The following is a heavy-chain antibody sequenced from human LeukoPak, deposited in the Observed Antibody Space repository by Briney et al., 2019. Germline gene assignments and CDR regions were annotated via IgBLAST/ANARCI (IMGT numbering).Heavy chain of an antibody. CDR1: GGTFSSYA. CDR3: ARDSVDIVVVPAAINWFDP. V-gene: IGHV1-69*01. J-gene: IGHJ5*02. D-gene: IGHD2-2*01. CDR2: IIPIFGTA. Sequence: GSSVKVSCKACGGTFSSYAISWVRQAPGQGLEWMGGIIPIFGTANYAQKSQGRVTITADESTSTAYMELSSLRSEDTAVYYCARDSVDIVVVPAAINWFDPWGQGTLVTVSS.